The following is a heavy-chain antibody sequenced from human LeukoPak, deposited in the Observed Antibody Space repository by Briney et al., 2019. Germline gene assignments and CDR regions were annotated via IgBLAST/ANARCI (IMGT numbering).Heavy chain of an antibody. D-gene: IGHD3-22*01. CDR2: ISSSSSYI. Sequence: GGSLRLSCAASGFTFSSYSMNWVRQAPGKGLEWVSSISSSSSYIYYADSVKGRFTISRDNAKNSLYLQMNSLRAEDTAVYYCARDPFTYYYDSSGNYWGQGTLVTVSS. CDR3: ARDPFTYYYDSSGNY. J-gene: IGHJ4*02. V-gene: IGHV3-21*01. CDR1: GFTFSSYS.